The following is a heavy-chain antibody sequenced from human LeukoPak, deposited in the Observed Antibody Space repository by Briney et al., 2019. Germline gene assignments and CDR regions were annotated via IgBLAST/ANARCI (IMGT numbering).Heavy chain of an antibody. CDR1: GGSISNYY. Sequence: SETLSLTCTVSGGSISNYYWTWIRQPAGKGLEWIGRIYPSGSSTYNPSLKSRVTMSVDTSKNQFSLKLSSVTAADTAVYYCARVRYPGSGSYYNGEFYYGKDGWGQGTTVTVSS. CDR2: IYPSGSS. V-gene: IGHV4-4*07. D-gene: IGHD3-10*01. J-gene: IGHJ6*02. CDR3: ARVRYPGSGSYYNGEFYYGKDG.